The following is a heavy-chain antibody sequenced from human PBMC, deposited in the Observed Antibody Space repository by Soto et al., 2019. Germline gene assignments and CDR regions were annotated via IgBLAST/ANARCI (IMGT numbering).Heavy chain of an antibody. V-gene: IGHV4-39*01. J-gene: IGHJ4*02. Sequence: HLQLQESGPGLVKPSETLSLTCTVSGGSISSSSYYWGWIRQPPGKGLEWIGSIYYSGSTYYNPSLKRRVTLSLDMSKNQLSLKLSSVPAADTAVYDCARHLEGATAWYSGVSDYWGQGTLVTVSS. CDR1: GGSISSSSYY. D-gene: IGHD1-26*01. CDR2: IYYSGST. CDR3: ARHLEGATAWYSGVSDY.